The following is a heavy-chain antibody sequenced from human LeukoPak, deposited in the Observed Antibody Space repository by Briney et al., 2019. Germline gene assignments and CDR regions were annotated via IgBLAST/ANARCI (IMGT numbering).Heavy chain of an antibody. Sequence: SETLSLTCTVSGYSISSGYYWVWRRQPPGKGLELVRIIYHSGTTYYNQSFKSRVTISADTSKNQFSLKLSSLTAADTAVYHCARDQPYMDVWGKGSTVTVSS. V-gene: IGHV4-38-2*02. J-gene: IGHJ6*03. CDR2: IYHSGTT. CDR1: GYSISSGYY. CDR3: ARDQPYMDV.